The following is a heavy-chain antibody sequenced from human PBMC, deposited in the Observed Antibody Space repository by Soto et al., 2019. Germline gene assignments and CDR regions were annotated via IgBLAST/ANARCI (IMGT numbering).Heavy chain of an antibody. J-gene: IGHJ4*02. D-gene: IGHD4-17*01. CDR1: GFTFSSYG. CDR3: AKDRRGDYDY. V-gene: IGHV3-30*18. CDR2: ISYDGSNK. Sequence: QVQLVESGGGVVQPGRSLRLSCVASGFTFSSYGMHWVRQAPGKGLEWVAVISYDGSNKYYADSVKGRFTISRDNSKNTLYLQMNSLRAEDTAVYYCAKDRRGDYDYWGQGTLVTVSS.